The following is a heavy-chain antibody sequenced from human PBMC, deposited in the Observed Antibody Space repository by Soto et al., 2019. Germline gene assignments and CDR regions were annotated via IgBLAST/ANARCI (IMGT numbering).Heavy chain of an antibody. V-gene: IGHV2-5*02. CDR3: VHSRCGGDCLRSYSSHYYYGMDV. J-gene: IGHJ6*02. D-gene: IGHD2-21*02. CDR2: IYWDDDK. Sequence: SRPTLVNPTQTLTLTCTFSGLSLSTGGVGVGWIRQPPGKALEWLALIYWDDDKRYSPSLKSSLTVTKDTSKNQVVLTMTNMDPVDTATYYCVHSRCGGDCLRSYSSHYYYGMDVWGQGTTVTVSS. CDR1: GLSLSTGGVG.